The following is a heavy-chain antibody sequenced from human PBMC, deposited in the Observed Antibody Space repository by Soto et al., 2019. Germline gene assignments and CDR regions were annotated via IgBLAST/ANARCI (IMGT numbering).Heavy chain of an antibody. D-gene: IGHD3-3*02. CDR1: GASISNYY. J-gene: IGHJ4*02. V-gene: IGHV4-59*08. Sequence: QVRLQESGPGLVKPSETLSLTCTVSGASISNYYWTWIRQPPGKGLEWIGYIYYSGSTNYNSTLKSRVTMSVDTSKNQFSLNLSSVTAADTAVYYWARQLVIWGQGTLVTVSS. CDR3: ARQLVI. CDR2: IYYSGST.